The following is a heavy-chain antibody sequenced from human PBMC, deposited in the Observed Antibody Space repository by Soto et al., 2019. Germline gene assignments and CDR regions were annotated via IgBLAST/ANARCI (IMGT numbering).Heavy chain of an antibody. J-gene: IGHJ6*02. Sequence: QVQLVQSGAEVKKPGASVKVSCKASGYTFTRYGISWGRQAPGQGLEGMGWISAYNGNTNYAQKLQGRVTMTADTSTSPAYMEMRSLRSDDKPVYYCAWGVIGRGATAYYYYGMDVWGQGTTVTVSS. CDR3: AWGVIGRGATAYYYYGMDV. CDR2: ISAYNGNT. V-gene: IGHV1-18*04. CDR1: GYTFTRYG. D-gene: IGHD3-16*02.